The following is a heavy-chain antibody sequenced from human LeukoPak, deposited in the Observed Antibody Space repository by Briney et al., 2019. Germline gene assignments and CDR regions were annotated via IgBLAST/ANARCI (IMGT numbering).Heavy chain of an antibody. V-gene: IGHV3-33*06. Sequence: GGSLRLSCEASGFTFSTYGVHWLRQAPGKGLEGVAVIWNDGSNKYYADSVKGRFTISRDNSKNTLYLQMNSLKVKDTAVYYCAKDYTRDGYSADPFTIWGQGTMVTVSS. CDR3: AKDYTRDGYSADPFTI. CDR1: GFTFSTYG. CDR2: IWNDGSNK. D-gene: IGHD3-22*01. J-gene: IGHJ3*02.